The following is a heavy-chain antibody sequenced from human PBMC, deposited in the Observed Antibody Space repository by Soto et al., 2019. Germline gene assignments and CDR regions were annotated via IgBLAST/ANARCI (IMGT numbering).Heavy chain of an antibody. Sequence: PGGSLRLSCAASGFTFSSYGMHWVRQAPGKGLEWVAVISYDGSNKYYADSVKGRFTISRDNSKNTLYLQMNSLRAEDTAVYYCARDGGASLYYYYGMDVWGQGTTVTVSS. CDR3: ARDGGASLYYYYGMDV. J-gene: IGHJ6*02. CDR2: ISYDGSNK. D-gene: IGHD2-15*01. CDR1: GFTFSSYG. V-gene: IGHV3-30*03.